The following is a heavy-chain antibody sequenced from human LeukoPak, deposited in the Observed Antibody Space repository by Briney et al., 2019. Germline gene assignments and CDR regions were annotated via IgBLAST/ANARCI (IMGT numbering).Heavy chain of an antibody. CDR2: ISYDGSNR. D-gene: IGHD2-15*01. J-gene: IGHJ6*03. CDR1: GFTFSSYG. V-gene: IGHV3-30*03. CDR3: ARQRWSWYFYMDV. Sequence: PGGSLRLSCAASGFTFSSYGMHWVRQAPGKGLEWVAVISYDGSNRYYADSVKGRFTISRDTSKNTLYLQMNSLRAEDTAVYYCARQRWSWYFYMDVWGKGTTVTISS.